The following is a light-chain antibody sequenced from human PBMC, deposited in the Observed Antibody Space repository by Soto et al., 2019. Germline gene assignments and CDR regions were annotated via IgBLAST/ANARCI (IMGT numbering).Light chain of an antibody. CDR3: SSYAASNNFYFV. CDR1: SSDVGGYSY. V-gene: IGLV2-8*01. CDR2: EVT. Sequence: QSALTQPPSASGSPGPSGTISCTGTSSDVGGYSYVSWYQQYPGRAPKLMIYEVTKRPSGVPDRFSGSKSGNTASLTVSGLQAEDEADYYCSSYAASNNFYFVFGGGTKLTVL. J-gene: IGLJ3*02.